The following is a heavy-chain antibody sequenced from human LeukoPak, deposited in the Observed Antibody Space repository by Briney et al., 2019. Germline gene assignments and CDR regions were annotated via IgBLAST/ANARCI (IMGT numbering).Heavy chain of an antibody. CDR3: ASYRLGIAVAGTGE. Sequence: PSETLSLTCTVSGGSISSSSYYWGWIRQPPGKGLEWIGSIYYSGSTYYNPSLKSRVTISVDTSKNQFSLKLSSVTAADTAVYYCASYRLGIAVAGTGEWGQGTLVTVSS. V-gene: IGHV4-39*01. D-gene: IGHD6-19*01. CDR1: GGSISSSSYY. CDR2: IYYSGST. J-gene: IGHJ4*02.